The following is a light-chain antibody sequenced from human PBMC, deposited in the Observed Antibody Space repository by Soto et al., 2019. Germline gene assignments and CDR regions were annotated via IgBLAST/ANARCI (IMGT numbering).Light chain of an antibody. CDR1: QSVSSN. Sequence: MTHSLATLSVALGERLTLSPRASQSVSSNLAWYQQRPGQAPRLLIYATYTRATGIPARFSGSGSGTDFTLTISSLQSEDFAVYYCQQYNNWPRPFGQGTLLAIK. V-gene: IGKV3-15*01. CDR2: ATY. CDR3: QQYNNWPRP. J-gene: IGKJ5*01.